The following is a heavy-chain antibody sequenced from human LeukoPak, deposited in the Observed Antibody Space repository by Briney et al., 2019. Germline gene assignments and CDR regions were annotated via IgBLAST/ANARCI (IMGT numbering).Heavy chain of an antibody. Sequence: PGGSLRLSCAASGFTFSSYWMSWVRQAPGKGLEWVANIKQDGSEKYYVDSVKGRFTISRDNAKNSLYLQMNSLRAEDTAVYYCARGRQQLVPSCDYWGQGTLVTVSS. V-gene: IGHV3-7*01. CDR3: ARGRQQLVPSCDY. CDR2: IKQDGSEK. J-gene: IGHJ4*02. CDR1: GFTFSSYW. D-gene: IGHD6-13*01.